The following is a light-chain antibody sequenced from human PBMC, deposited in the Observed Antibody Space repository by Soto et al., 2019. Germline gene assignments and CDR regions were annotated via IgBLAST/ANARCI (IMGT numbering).Light chain of an antibody. CDR2: AAS. Sequence: EIVLTQSPDTLTLPPGERATLFCRASQTLSINSLAWYQQKPGQAPRLLIYAASTRDTGIPDRFNDSGSGTDFALTINRLEPEDFAVYYCQQYDGAPLTLGPGTKVDVK. CDR1: QTLSINS. J-gene: IGKJ3*01. CDR3: QQYDGAPLT. V-gene: IGKV3-20*01.